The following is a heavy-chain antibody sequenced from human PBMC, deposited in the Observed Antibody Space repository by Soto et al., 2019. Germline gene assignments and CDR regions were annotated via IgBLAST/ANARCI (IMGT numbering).Heavy chain of an antibody. CDR2: ISGSGGST. CDR3: AKDRDTPMVNYYYYGMDV. V-gene: IGHV3-23*01. Sequence: EVQLLESGGGLVQPGGSLRLSCAASGFTFSSYAMSWVRQAPGKGLEWVSAISGSGGSTYYADSVKGRFTISRDNSKNTLYLQMNSLRAEDTAVYYCAKDRDTPMVNYYYYGMDVWGQGTTVTVSS. J-gene: IGHJ6*02. D-gene: IGHD5-18*01. CDR1: GFTFSSYA.